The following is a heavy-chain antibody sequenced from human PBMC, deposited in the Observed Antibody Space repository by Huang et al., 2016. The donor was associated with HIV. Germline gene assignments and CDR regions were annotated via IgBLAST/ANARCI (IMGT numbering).Heavy chain of an antibody. CDR2: LSGGGGST. CDR1: GFTFSSYA. V-gene: IGHV3-23*01. J-gene: IGHJ4*02. Sequence: EVQLLESGGGLVQPGGSLRLSCAAFGFTFSSYAMRLVRQAPGKGLGVVSGLSGGGGSTYYADSVKGRFTISRDNSKNTLYLQMNSLRAEDTAVYFCAKSSAWYPPYYFDYWGQGTLVTVSS. CDR3: AKSSAWYPPYYFDY. D-gene: IGHD6-19*01.